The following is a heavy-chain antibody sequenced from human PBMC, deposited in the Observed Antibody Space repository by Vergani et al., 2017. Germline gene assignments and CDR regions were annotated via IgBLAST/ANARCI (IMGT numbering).Heavy chain of an antibody. D-gene: IGHD2-2*01. CDR1: GFTFSSYA. CDR2: ISGSGIST. CDR3: AKAAVVPAAPLDY. J-gene: IGHJ4*02. V-gene: IGHV3-23*01. Sequence: EVQLLESGGGLVQPGGSLRLSCAASGFTFSSYAMSWVRQAPGKGLEWVSAISGSGISTSYADSVKGRFTISRGKSKNTLYLQMNSLGDEDTAVYYCAKAAVVPAAPLDYWGQGTLVTVSS.